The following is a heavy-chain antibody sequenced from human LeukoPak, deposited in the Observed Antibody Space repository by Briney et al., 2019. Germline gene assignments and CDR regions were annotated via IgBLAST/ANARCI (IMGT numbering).Heavy chain of an antibody. V-gene: IGHV3-7*01. CDR3: ARVQWELRGVGSYFDY. D-gene: IGHD1-26*01. Sequence: QPGGSLRLSCAASGFTFSSHWMSWVRQAPGKGLEWVANIKQDGREKYSVDSVKGRFTISRDNAKNSLYLQMNSLRAEDTAVYYCARVQWELRGVGSYFDYWGQGTLVTVSS. CDR1: GFTFSSHW. CDR2: IKQDGREK. J-gene: IGHJ4*02.